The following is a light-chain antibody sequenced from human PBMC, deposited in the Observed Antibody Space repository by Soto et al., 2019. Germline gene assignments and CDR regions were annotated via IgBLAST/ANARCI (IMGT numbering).Light chain of an antibody. Sequence: DIQMTQSPSSLSASVGDRVTMTCRASQSITTYVNWYQQKPGKAPKLLIYAASILQSGVPSRFSGSGSGTDFTLTISSLQPEDFPTYLCKQSCRSHPTHTFGEGTKVEI. CDR3: KQSCRSHPTHT. J-gene: IGKJ2*01. CDR1: QSITTY. CDR2: AAS. V-gene: IGKV1-39*01.